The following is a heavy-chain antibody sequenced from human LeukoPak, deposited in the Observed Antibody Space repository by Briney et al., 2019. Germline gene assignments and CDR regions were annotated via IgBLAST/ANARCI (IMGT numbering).Heavy chain of an antibody. CDR1: GFIFSSNY. D-gene: IGHD3-22*01. J-gene: IGHJ1*01. CDR2: ISGSGTTI. V-gene: IGHV3-48*03. Sequence: GGSLRLSCTASGFIFSSNYMNWVRQAPGKGLEWLSYISGSGTTIYYADSVKGRFTISRDNAKNSLFLQMNSLRAEDTAVYYCARDYYDSSGYYRLQHWGQGTLVTVSS. CDR3: ARDYYDSSGYYRLQH.